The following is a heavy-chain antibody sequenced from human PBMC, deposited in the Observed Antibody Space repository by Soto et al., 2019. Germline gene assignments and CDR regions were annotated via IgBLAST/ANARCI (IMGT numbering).Heavy chain of an antibody. Sequence: ASVKFSCKASGHTFTSHGFTWVRQAPGPGVEWVGCITTYKVDTKSAQKLQGRLTMTRDTSITTAYMELSRLRADDTAFYFCATSSDWSPLLDYWGQGTLVTVSS. V-gene: IGHV1-18*01. CDR3: ATSSDWSPLLDY. J-gene: IGHJ4*02. D-gene: IGHD6-19*01. CDR2: ITTYKVDT. CDR1: GHTFTSHG.